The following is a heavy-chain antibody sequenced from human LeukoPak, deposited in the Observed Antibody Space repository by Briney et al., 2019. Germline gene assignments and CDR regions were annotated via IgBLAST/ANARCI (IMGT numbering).Heavy chain of an antibody. V-gene: IGHV1-69*01. Sequence: XXSXGIXXXRQAPGQGLEWMGGIIPIFGTANYAQKFQGRVTITADESTSTAYMELSSLRSEDTAVYYCAINYYDSSGYYPIDYWGQGTLVTVSS. CDR2: IIPIFGTA. D-gene: IGHD3-22*01. CDR3: AINYYDSSGYYPIDY. CDR1: XXSXG. J-gene: IGHJ4*02.